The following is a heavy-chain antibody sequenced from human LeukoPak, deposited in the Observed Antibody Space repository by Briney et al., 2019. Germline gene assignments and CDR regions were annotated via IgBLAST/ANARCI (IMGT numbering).Heavy chain of an antibody. CDR2: MNLDGSDK. V-gene: IGHV3-7*01. Sequence: GGSLRLSCAASGFTFTSHWMSWVRQAPGKGLEWVARMNLDGSDKYYVDSVKGRFTISRDNAKTSLYLQMNSLRAEDTAVYYCERDATYCTNGVCYTRFDYWGQGTLVTVSS. J-gene: IGHJ4*02. CDR1: GFTFTSHW. D-gene: IGHD2-8*01. CDR3: ERDATYCTNGVCYTRFDY.